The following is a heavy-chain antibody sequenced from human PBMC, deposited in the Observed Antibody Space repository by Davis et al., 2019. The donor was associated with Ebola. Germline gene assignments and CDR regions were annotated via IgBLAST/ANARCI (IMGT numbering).Heavy chain of an antibody. J-gene: IGHJ6*02. CDR2: INPSGGST. CDR1: GYIFVSYS. Sequence: ASVKVSCKASGYIFVSYSMNWVRQAPGQGLEWMGVINPSGGSTTYAQSFQGRVTLTRDTSTSTVYMELSRLRSEDTAIYYCARDRQGGKFWSGPRGYGLDVWGQGTTVTVSS. D-gene: IGHD3-3*01. V-gene: IGHV1-46*03. CDR3: ARDRQGGKFWSGPRGYGLDV.